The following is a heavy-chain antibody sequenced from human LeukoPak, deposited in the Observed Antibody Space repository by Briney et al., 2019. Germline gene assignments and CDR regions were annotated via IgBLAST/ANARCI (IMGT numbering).Heavy chain of an antibody. Sequence: GGSLRLSCAASGFTFSSYSMSWVRQAPGKGLEWVSSISSSSSYIYYADSVKGRFTISRDNAKNSLYLQMNSLRAEDTAVYYCARDRIVVVVAAIREGFDPWGQGTLVTVSS. D-gene: IGHD2-15*01. CDR1: GFTFSSYS. CDR2: ISSSSSYI. V-gene: IGHV3-21*01. J-gene: IGHJ5*02. CDR3: ARDRIVVVVAAIREGFDP.